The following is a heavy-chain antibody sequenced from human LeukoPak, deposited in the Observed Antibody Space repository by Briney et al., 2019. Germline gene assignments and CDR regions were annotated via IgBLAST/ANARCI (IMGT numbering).Heavy chain of an antibody. D-gene: IGHD3-3*01. V-gene: IGHV3-48*03. CDR3: AKAGTYYDFWSGYKPGDY. CDR1: GFTFSSYE. CDR2: IDSSGSLI. J-gene: IGHJ4*02. Sequence: GGSLRLPCAASGFTFSSYEINWVRQAPGKGLEWVSYIDSSGSLIYYADSVKGRFTISRDNSKNTLYLQMNSLRAEDTAVYYCAKAGTYYDFWSGYKPGDYWGQGTLVTVSS.